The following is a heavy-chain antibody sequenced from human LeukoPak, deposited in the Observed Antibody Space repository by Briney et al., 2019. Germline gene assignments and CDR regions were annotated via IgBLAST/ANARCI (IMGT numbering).Heavy chain of an antibody. J-gene: IGHJ4*02. CDR1: GFTFSSYG. Sequence: GGSLRLSCAASGFTFSSYGMSWVRQAPGKGLEWVSAISGSGGSTYCADSVKGRFTISRDNSKNTLYLQMNSLRAEDTAVYYCAKEGLYYYDSSGYFWGQGTLVTVSS. V-gene: IGHV3-23*01. D-gene: IGHD3-22*01. CDR2: ISGSGGST. CDR3: AKEGLYYYDSSGYF.